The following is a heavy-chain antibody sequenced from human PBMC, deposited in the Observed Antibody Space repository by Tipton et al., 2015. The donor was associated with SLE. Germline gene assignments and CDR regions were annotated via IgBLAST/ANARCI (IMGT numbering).Heavy chain of an antibody. Sequence: GLVKPSQTLSLTCAISGDSVSTNSAAWTWIRQSPSRGLEWLGRTYYRSKWYSEYAVSVKSRITINPDTSKNQFSLQLYSVTPEDTAVYYCARVWGTGSRGVDYWGQGTLVTGSS. CDR1: GDSVSTNSAA. J-gene: IGHJ4*02. CDR3: ARVWGTGSRGVDY. D-gene: IGHD2-2*01. V-gene: IGHV6-1*01. CDR2: TYYRSKWYS.